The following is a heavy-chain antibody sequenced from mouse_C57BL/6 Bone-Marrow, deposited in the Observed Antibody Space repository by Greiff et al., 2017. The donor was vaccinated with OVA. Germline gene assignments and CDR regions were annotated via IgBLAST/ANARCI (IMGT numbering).Heavy chain of an antibody. CDR2: IRLKSDNYAT. CDR3: TRDYGSSFYYAMDY. CDR1: GFTFSNYW. Sequence: EVMLVESGGGLVQPGGSMKLSCVASGFTFSNYWMNWVRQSPGKGLEWVAQIRLKSDNYATHYAESVKGRFTISRDDSKSSVYLQMNNLRAEDTGIYYCTRDYGSSFYYAMDYWGQGTSVTVSS. D-gene: IGHD1-1*01. V-gene: IGHV6-3*01. J-gene: IGHJ4*01.